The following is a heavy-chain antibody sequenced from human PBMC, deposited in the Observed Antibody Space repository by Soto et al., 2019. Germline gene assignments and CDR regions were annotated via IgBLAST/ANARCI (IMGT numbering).Heavy chain of an antibody. CDR2: ISYDGSNT. D-gene: IGHD3-16*01. CDR1: GLTFSSYG. Sequence: GGSMRLSCAASGLTFSSYGMHWVRQAPGKGLEWVAAISYDGSNTYYADSVKGRFTISRDNSKNTLYLQMNSLRAEDTAVYYWAKVAVCGIPGTNAFDIWGQGTMVTVSS. J-gene: IGHJ3*02. V-gene: IGHV3-30*18. CDR3: AKVAVCGIPGTNAFDI.